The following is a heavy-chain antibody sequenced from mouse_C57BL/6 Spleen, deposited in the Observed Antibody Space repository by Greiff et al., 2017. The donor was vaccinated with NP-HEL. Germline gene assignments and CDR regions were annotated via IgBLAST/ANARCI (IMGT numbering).Heavy chain of an antibody. CDR3: ARMARTIN. Sequence: EVKLVESGGGLVQPGGSLKLSCAASGFTFSSYGMSWVRQTPDKRLELVATINSNGGSTYYPDSVKGRFTISRDNAKNTLYLQMSSLKSEETAMYDCARMARTINWGQGTTLTVSS. CDR1: GFTFSSYG. J-gene: IGHJ2*01. CDR2: INSNGGST. V-gene: IGHV5-6-3*01.